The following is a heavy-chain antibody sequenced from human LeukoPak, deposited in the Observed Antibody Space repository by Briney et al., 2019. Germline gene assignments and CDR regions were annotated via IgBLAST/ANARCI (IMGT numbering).Heavy chain of an antibody. D-gene: IGHD3-10*01. CDR1: GFTFRSYA. V-gene: IGHV3-23*01. J-gene: IGHJ6*03. CDR2: ISGSGTST. Sequence: GGSLRLSCAASGFTFRSYAMSWVRQAPGKGLEWVLAISGSGTSTYYADSVKGRFTISRDNSKNTLYLQMNSLRAEDTAVYYCASGSGSYRTPYYYMDVWGTGTTVTVSS. CDR3: ASGSGSYRTPYYYMDV.